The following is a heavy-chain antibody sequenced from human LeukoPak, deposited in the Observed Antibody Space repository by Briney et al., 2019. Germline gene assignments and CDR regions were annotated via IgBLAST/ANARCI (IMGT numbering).Heavy chain of an antibody. CDR2: IIPILGIA. J-gene: IGHJ4*02. V-gene: IGHV1-69*04. D-gene: IGHD3-3*01. CDR3: ARGHYDFWSGVGDY. CDR1: GGTFSSYA. Sequence: GASVKVSCKASGGTFSSYAISWVRQAPGQGLEWMGRIIPILGIASYAQKFQGRVTITADKSTSTAYMELSSLRSEDTAVYYCARGHYDFWSGVGDYWGQGTLVTVSS.